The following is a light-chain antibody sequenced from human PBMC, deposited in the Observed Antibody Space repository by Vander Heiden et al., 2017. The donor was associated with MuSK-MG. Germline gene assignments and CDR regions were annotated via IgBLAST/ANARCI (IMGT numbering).Light chain of an antibody. Sequence: QSAPTQPASMSGTPGHSLTTPCTGTSGDVGGYNYASWYQQHPGKAPKLMIFDVSNRPSGVSNRFSDSKSGNTAALIISGLQAEDEADYYCCSYTTSRTYVYGTGTKVTVL. CDR3: CSYTTSRTYV. J-gene: IGLJ1*01. CDR1: SGDVGGYNY. CDR2: DVS. V-gene: IGLV2-14*03.